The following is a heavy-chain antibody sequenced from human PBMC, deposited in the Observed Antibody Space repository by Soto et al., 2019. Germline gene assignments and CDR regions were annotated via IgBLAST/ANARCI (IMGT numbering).Heavy chain of an antibody. J-gene: IGHJ4*02. V-gene: IGHV3-23*04. D-gene: IGHD1-26*01. CDR1: GFTFSSYA. CDR2: ISASGDIT. Sequence: VQLVESGGGVVQPGRSLRLSCAASGFTFSSYAMSWVRQAPGKGLEWVSSISASGDITYYVDSVKGRFTVSRDNSKNTLYLQMNSLRAEDMAVYYCAKGRKDNGSYRTAIDYWGQGTLVTVSS. CDR3: AKGRKDNGSYRTAIDY.